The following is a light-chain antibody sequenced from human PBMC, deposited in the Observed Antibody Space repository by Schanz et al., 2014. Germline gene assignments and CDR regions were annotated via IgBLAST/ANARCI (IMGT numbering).Light chain of an antibody. J-gene: IGKJ3*01. CDR3: QKYNSAPRT. Sequence: DIQMTQSPSTLSASVGDRVTITCRASESISNWLAWYQQKPGKAPKVLIYAASTLQSGVPSRFSGSGSGTDFALTISSLQPEDFATYYCQKYNSAPRTFGPGTKVDIK. CDR1: ESISNW. V-gene: IGKV1-5*01. CDR2: AAS.